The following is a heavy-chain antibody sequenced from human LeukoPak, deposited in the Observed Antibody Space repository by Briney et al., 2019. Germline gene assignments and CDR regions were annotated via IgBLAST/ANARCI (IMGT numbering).Heavy chain of an antibody. CDR2: ISYDGSNK. D-gene: IGHD2-8*01. CDR3: ARDLMRGY. V-gene: IGHV3-30-3*01. J-gene: IGHJ4*02. Sequence: GSLRLSCAASGFTFSSYAMHWVRQAPGKGLEWVAVISYDGSNKYYADSVKGRFTISRDNSKNTLYLQMNSLRAEDTAVYYCARDLMRGYWGQGTLVTVSS. CDR1: GFTFSSYA.